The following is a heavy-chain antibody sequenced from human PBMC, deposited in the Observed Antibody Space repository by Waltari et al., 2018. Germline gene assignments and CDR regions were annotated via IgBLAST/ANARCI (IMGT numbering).Heavy chain of an antibody. J-gene: IGHJ5*02. D-gene: IGHD3-16*02. V-gene: IGHV4-59*01. Sequence: QVQLQESGPGLVKPSETLSLTCTVSGGSISSYYWSWIRQPPGKGLEWIGYIYYSGSTNDNPALKRRVTISVDTSKNQFSLKLSSVTAADTAVYYCARSLGYLINWFDPWGQGTLVTVSS. CDR2: IYYSGST. CDR1: GGSISSYY. CDR3: ARSLGYLINWFDP.